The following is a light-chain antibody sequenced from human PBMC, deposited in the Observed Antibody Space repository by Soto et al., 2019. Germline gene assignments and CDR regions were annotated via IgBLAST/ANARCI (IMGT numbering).Light chain of an antibody. CDR3: CSHAGSDTYV. CDR1: SSDVGSDNV. Sequence: QSALTQPASVSGSPGQSITISCTGTSSDVGSDNVVSWYQHFPGKAPQLMIYEGFKRPSGVSSRFFGSKSGNTASLTISGLQAEDEAEYYCCSHAGSDTYVFGTGTKLTVL. J-gene: IGLJ1*01. CDR2: EGF. V-gene: IGLV2-23*01.